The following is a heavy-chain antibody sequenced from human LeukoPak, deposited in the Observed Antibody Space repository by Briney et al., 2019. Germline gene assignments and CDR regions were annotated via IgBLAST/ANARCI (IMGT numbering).Heavy chain of an antibody. CDR2: ISGSGGST. CDR3: AKGPPRVDTAMCDY. J-gene: IGHJ4*02. D-gene: IGHD5-18*01. V-gene: IGHV3-23*01. CDR1: GFTFSSYA. Sequence: GGSLRLSCAASGFTFSSYAMSWVRQAPGKGLEWVSAISGSGGSTYYADSVKGRFTISRDNSKNTLYLQMNSLRAEDTAVYYCAKGPPRVDTAMCDYWGQGTLVSVST.